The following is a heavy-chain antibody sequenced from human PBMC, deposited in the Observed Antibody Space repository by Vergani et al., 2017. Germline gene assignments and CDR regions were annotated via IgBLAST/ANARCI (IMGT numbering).Heavy chain of an antibody. D-gene: IGHD3-9*01. CDR2: ISPDGSAT. CDR1: GFSLSRFW. CDR3: ARARCIETCYMSNWLDS. V-gene: IGHV3-7*01. Sequence: EVQLVESGGGLVQPGGSLRLSCAASGFSLSRFWMSWVRQAPEKGLEWVAHISPDGSATSYVDSVKGRFTIPRDNTKNSLSLQMSGLRVEDTGVYYCARARCIETCYMSNWLDSWGQGTLVTVSS. J-gene: IGHJ5*01.